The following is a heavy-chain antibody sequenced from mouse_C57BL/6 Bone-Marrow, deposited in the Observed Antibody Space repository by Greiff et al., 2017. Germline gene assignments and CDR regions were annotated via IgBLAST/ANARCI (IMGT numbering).Heavy chain of an antibody. CDR2: IYPRSGNT. J-gene: IGHJ3*01. D-gene: IGHD1-1*01. V-gene: IGHV1-81*01. CDR3: ARSLLLFAY. Sequence: VQLQESGAELARPGASVKLSCKASGYTFTSYGISWVKQRTGQGLEWIGEIYPRSGNTYYNEKFKGKAPLTADTSSSTAYMELRSLTSEDSAVCFCARSLLLFAYWGQGTLVTVSA. CDR1: GYTFTSYG.